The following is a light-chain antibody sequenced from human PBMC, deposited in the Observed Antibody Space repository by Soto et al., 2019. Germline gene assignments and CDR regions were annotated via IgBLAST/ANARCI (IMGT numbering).Light chain of an antibody. V-gene: IGLV1-40*01. Sequence: QSALTQPPSVSGAPGQRVTISCTGSSSNIGAGYDVHWYQQLPGTAPKLLIYGNSNRPSGVPDRFSASKSGTSASLAITGLQAEDEADYYCQSYDSGPLFGGGTKVTVL. CDR3: QSYDSGPL. J-gene: IGLJ2*01. CDR1: SSNIGAGYD. CDR2: GNS.